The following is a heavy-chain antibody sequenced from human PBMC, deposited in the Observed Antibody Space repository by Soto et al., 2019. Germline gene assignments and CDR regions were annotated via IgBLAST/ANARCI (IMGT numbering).Heavy chain of an antibody. V-gene: IGHV1-3*01. CDR3: ARDTETLGPRANDALDI. CDR2: INAGSGNT. Sequence: QAQLVQSGAEMKKPGASVKVSCKATEYTFGAFTMNWVPRAPGQSLGWRGWINAGSGNTKYSQNFQGRVSITRDTSASTVYMELTGLTSEDTAVYYCARDTETLGPRANDALDIWGQGTMVTVSS. CDR1: EYTFGAFT. J-gene: IGHJ3*02. D-gene: IGHD3-3*02.